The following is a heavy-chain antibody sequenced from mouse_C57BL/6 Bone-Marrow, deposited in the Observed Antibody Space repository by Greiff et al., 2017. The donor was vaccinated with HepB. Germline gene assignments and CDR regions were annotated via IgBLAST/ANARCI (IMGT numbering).Heavy chain of an antibody. CDR3: ARGKIQAWFAY. V-gene: IGHV1-4*01. Sequence: VQLQESGAELARPGASVKMSCKASGYTFTSYTMHWVKQRPGQGLEWIGYINPSSGYTKYNQKFKDKATLTADKSSSTAYMQLSSRTSEASAVYYCARGKIQAWFAYWGQGTLVTVSA. D-gene: IGHD3-2*02. CDR1: GYTFTSYT. CDR2: INPSSGYT. J-gene: IGHJ3*01.